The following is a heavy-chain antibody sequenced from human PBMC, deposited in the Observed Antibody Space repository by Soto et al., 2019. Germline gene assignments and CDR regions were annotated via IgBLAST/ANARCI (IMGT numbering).Heavy chain of an antibody. CDR1: GGSFSGYY. CDR2: INHSGST. CDR3: ARGLRFLTTGTTGAIYFDD. Sequence: SETLSLTCAVYGGSFSGYYWSWIRQPPGKGLEWIGEINHSGSTNYNPSLKSRVTISVDTSKNQFSLKLSSVTAADTAVYYCARGLRFLTTGTTGAIYFDDWGQGTLVTVSS. D-gene: IGHD4-17*01. V-gene: IGHV4-34*01. J-gene: IGHJ4*02.